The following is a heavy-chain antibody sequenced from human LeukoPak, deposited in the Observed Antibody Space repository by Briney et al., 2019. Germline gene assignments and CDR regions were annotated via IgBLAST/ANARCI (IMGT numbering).Heavy chain of an antibody. Sequence: GRPLRLSCAASGFTFSTYGMQWVRQAPGKGLQWVAVISYEAKSTYYADSVKGRFTISRDNSKNMLYLQMNSLRAEDTAVYYCAKEGSMYTSTWYDHWGQGTLVTVSS. CDR3: AKEGSMYTSTWYDH. CDR2: ISYEAKST. J-gene: IGHJ5*02. CDR1: GFTFSTYG. V-gene: IGHV3-30*19. D-gene: IGHD5-12*01.